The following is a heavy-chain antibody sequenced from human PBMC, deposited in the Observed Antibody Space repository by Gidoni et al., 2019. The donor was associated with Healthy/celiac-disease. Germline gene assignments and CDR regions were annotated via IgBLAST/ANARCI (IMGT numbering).Heavy chain of an antibody. CDR2: IYHSGST. V-gene: IGHV4-4*02. CDR3: ARVFEDRSKDP. J-gene: IGHJ5*02. Sequence: NWWSWVRQPPGKGLEWIGEIYHSGSTNYNPSLKSRVTISVDKSKNQFSLKLSSVTAADTAVYYCARVFEDRSKDPWGQGTLVTVSS. D-gene: IGHD2-15*01. CDR1: NW.